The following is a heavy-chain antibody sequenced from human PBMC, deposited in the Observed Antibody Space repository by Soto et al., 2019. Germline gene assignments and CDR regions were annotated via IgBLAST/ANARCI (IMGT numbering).Heavy chain of an antibody. CDR1: GYTFTSYA. Sequence: QVQLVQSGAEEKKPGASVKVSCKASGYTFTSYAMHWVRQAPGQRLEWMGWINAGNGNTKYSQKFQGRVTITRDTSASTGYMELSSLRSEDTAVYYCARSIVVVTALDYWGRGTLVTVSS. CDR2: INAGNGNT. V-gene: IGHV1-3*05. D-gene: IGHD2-21*02. CDR3: ARSIVVVTALDY. J-gene: IGHJ4*02.